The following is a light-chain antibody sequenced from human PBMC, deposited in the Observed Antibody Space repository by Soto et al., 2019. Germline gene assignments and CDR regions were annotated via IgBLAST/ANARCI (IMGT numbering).Light chain of an antibody. CDR1: QSVSSN. Sequence: EIVMTQSPATLSVSPGERATLSCRASQSVSSNLAWYQQKPGQAPRPLIYGASTRATGIPARFSGSGSGTDFALTISSLQYEYLAVYYCQQYNNWPAIFGQGTKVEIK. CDR2: GAS. V-gene: IGKV3-15*01. J-gene: IGKJ1*01. CDR3: QQYNNWPAI.